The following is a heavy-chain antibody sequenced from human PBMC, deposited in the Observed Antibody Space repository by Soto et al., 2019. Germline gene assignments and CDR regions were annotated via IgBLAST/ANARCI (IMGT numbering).Heavy chain of an antibody. V-gene: IGHV3-21*01. CDR1: GFTFRSFT. CDR3: TRDASRDSSARGWFDP. J-gene: IGHJ5*02. CDR2: ISSNSAYI. D-gene: IGHD6-13*01. Sequence: TGGSLRLSCAASGFTFRSFTMNWVRQAPGKGLEWVSTISSNSAYIYYTDALRGRFTISRDNAKNSLHLQMNSLRAEDTAVYYCTRDASRDSSARGWFDPWGPGTLGTVSS.